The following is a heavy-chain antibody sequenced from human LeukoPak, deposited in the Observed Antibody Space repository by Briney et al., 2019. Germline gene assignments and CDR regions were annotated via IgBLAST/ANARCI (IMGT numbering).Heavy chain of an antibody. J-gene: IGHJ4*02. D-gene: IGHD6-19*01. CDR1: GFTFSSYA. V-gene: IGHV3-23*01. CDR2: ISGSGGST. CDR3: AKVTGIAVAGTSGSLFDY. Sequence: PGGSLRLSCAASGFTFSSYAMSWVRQAPGKGLEWVSAISGSGGSTYYADSVKGRFTISRDNSKNTLYLQMNSLRAEDTAVYYCAKVTGIAVAGTSGSLFDYWGQGTLVTVSS.